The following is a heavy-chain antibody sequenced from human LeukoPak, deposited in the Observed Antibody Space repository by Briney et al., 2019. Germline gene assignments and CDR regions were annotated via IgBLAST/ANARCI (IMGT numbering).Heavy chain of an antibody. CDR3: ARGWVLLGY. Sequence: GRSLRLSCAASGFTFSSYAMHWVRQAPGKGLEWVAVISYDGSNKYYADSVKGRFTISRDNSKNTLYLQMNSLRAEDTAVYYCARGWVLLGYWGQGTLVTVSS. CDR1: GFTFSSYA. D-gene: IGHD3-16*01. CDR2: ISYDGSNK. J-gene: IGHJ4*02. V-gene: IGHV3-30-3*01.